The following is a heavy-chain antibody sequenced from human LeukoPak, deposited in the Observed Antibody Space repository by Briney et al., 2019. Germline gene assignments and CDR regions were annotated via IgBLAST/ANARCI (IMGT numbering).Heavy chain of an antibody. Sequence: GGSLRLSCAASGFTVSSNYMTWVRQAPGKGLEWVSVIYTDGGTYYADSVKGRFTISRDSSKNTLYLQMKNVRAEDTAVYYCARAPTVTTGSIDYWGQGTLVTVSS. CDR3: ARAPTVTTGSIDY. CDR1: GFTVSSNY. D-gene: IGHD4-17*01. J-gene: IGHJ4*02. CDR2: IYTDGGT. V-gene: IGHV3-53*01.